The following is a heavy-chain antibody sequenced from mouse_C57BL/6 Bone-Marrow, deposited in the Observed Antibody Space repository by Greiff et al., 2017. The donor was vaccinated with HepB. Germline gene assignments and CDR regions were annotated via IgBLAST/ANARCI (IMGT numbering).Heavy chain of an antibody. D-gene: IGHD2-5*01. V-gene: IGHV14-4*01. Sequence: EVQLQQSGAELVRPGASVKLSCTASGFNIKDDYMHWVKQRPEQGLEWIGWIDPENGATEYASKFQGKATITADTSSNTAYLQLSSLTSEDTAVYYCTTAYYSNYVSVLWFAYWGQGTLVTVSA. CDR3: TTAYYSNYVSVLWFAY. CDR1: GFNIKDDY. CDR2: IDPENGAT. J-gene: IGHJ3*01.